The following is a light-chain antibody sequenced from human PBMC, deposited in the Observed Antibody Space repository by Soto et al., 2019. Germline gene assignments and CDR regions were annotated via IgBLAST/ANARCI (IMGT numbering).Light chain of an antibody. Sequence: DIPMTHSPSSLSASVVDRVPITXXASQSISSYLHWYQQKPGKAPKVXIYAASNLQSGVPSRFSASGAGTDFTLTLNSLQPEDFATYYCQQGYSTPWTFGQGTKVDIK. CDR2: AAS. CDR3: QQGYSTPWT. CDR1: QSISSY. V-gene: IGKV1-39*01. J-gene: IGKJ1*01.